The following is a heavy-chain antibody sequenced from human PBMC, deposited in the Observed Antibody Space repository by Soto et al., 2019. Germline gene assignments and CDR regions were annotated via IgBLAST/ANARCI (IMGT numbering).Heavy chain of an antibody. Sequence: GASVKVSCKASGYTFTSYGISWVRQAPGQGLEWMGWISAYNGNTNYAQKLQGRVTMTTDTSTSTAYMELRSLRSDDTAVYYCARDKSGCITIFCQLRNWFDPWGQGTLVTVSS. CDR3: ARDKSGCITIFCQLRNWFDP. V-gene: IGHV1-18*01. CDR2: ISAYNGNT. CDR1: GYTFTSYG. D-gene: IGHD3-9*01. J-gene: IGHJ5*02.